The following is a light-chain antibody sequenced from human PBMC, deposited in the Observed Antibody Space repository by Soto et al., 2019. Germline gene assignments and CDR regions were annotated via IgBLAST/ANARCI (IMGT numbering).Light chain of an antibody. CDR2: DAS. Sequence: VLTQSPATLSASPGERVTLSCRATQSVTYNLAWYQQKPGQAPRLLIYDASNRATGIPARFSGSGSGTDFTLTISSLEPEDFAVYYCQQRSNWPLTFGGGTKVDI. V-gene: IGKV3-11*01. CDR3: QQRSNWPLT. J-gene: IGKJ4*01. CDR1: QSVTYN.